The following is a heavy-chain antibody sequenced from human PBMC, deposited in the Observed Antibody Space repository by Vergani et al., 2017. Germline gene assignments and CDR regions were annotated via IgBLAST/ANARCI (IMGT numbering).Heavy chain of an antibody. D-gene: IGHD3-22*01. Sequence: EVQLVESGGGLVQPGRSLRLSCTASGFTFGDYAMSWVRQAPGKGLEWVGFIRSKAYGGTTEYAASVKGRFTISRDDSKSSAYLQMNSLKTEDTAVYYCTREGDDSSGYIFDYWGQGTLVTVSS. CDR1: GFTFGDYA. J-gene: IGHJ4*02. CDR2: IRSKAYGGTT. V-gene: IGHV3-49*04. CDR3: TREGDDSSGYIFDY.